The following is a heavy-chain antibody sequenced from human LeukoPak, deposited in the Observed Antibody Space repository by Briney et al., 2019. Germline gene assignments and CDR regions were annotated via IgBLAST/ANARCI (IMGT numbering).Heavy chain of an antibody. CDR3: ARFSGYETQFDY. D-gene: IGHD5-12*01. J-gene: IGHJ4*02. CDR1: GGSISSYY. Sequence: SETLSLTCTVSGGSISSYYWSWIRQPPGKGLEWIGYIYYSGSTNYNPSLKSRVTISVDTSKNQFSLKLSSVTAADTAVYYCARFSGYETQFDYWGQGTLVTVSS. V-gene: IGHV4-59*01. CDR2: IYYSGST.